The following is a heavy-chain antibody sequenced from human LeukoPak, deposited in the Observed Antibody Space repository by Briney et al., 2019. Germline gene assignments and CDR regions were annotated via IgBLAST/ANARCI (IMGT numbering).Heavy chain of an antibody. CDR1: GGSMSGYY. CDR2: IHYSGTT. J-gene: IGHJ6*02. Sequence: SETLSLTCTVPGGSMSGYYWSWIRQPPGKGLEWIGYIHYSGTTNYNPSLKSRVTISLDTSRNQFSLKLRSVTTADTAVYYCARVAVAGPYYYYGMDVWGQGTTVTVSS. CDR3: ARVAVAGPYYYYGMDV. V-gene: IGHV4-59*01. D-gene: IGHD6-19*01.